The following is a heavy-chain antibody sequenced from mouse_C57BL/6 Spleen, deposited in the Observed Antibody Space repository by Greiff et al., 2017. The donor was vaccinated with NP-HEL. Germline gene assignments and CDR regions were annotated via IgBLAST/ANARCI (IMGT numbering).Heavy chain of an antibody. V-gene: IGHV1-80*01. CDR1: GYAFSSYW. J-gene: IGHJ1*03. CDR3: ANLITTVVDFDV. CDR2: IYPGDGDT. D-gene: IGHD1-1*01. Sequence: VQRVESGAELVKPGASVKISCKASGYAFSSYWMNWVKQRPGKGLEWIGQIYPGDGDTNYNGKFKGKATLTADKSSSTAYMQLSSLTSEDSAVYFCANLITTVVDFDVWGTGTTVTVSS.